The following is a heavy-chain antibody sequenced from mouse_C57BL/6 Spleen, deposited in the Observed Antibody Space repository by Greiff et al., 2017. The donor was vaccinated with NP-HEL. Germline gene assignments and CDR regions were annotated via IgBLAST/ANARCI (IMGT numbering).Heavy chain of an antibody. CDR1: GYSITSGYD. CDR3: ARGVTGTAFDY. Sequence: EVKLLESGPGMVKPSQSLSLTCTVTGYSITSGYDWHWIRHFPGNKLEWMGYISYSGSTNYNPSLKSRISITHDTSKNHFFLKLNSVTTEDTATYYCARGVTGTAFDYWGQGTTLTVSS. V-gene: IGHV3-1*01. J-gene: IGHJ2*01. CDR2: ISYSGST. D-gene: IGHD4-1*01.